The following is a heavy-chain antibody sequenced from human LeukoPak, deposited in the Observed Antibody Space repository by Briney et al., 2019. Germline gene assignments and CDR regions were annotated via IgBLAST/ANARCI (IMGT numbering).Heavy chain of an antibody. V-gene: IGHV4-34*01. CDR1: GGSFSGYY. CDR2: INHSGST. D-gene: IGHD2-8*02. CDR3: AREPHYCTGGVCYIVDYFDY. Sequence: SETLSLTCAVYGGSFSGYYWSWIRQPPGKGLEWIGEINHSGSTNYNPSLKSRVTISVDTSKNQFSLKLSSVTAADTAVYYCAREPHYCTGGVCYIVDYFDYWGQGTLVTVSS. J-gene: IGHJ4*02.